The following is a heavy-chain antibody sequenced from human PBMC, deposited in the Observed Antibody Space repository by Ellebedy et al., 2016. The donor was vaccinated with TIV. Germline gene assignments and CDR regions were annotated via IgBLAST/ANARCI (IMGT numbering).Heavy chain of an antibody. V-gene: IGHV1-3*01. Sequence: AASVKVSCKASGGTFSSYAISWVRQAPGQRLEWMGWINAGNGNTKYSQKFQGRVTITRDTSASTAYMELSSLRSEDTAVYYCARVQPSSSWYQNWFDPWGQGTLVTVSS. CDR3: ARVQPSSSWYQNWFDP. J-gene: IGHJ5*02. CDR1: GGTFSSYA. CDR2: INAGNGNT. D-gene: IGHD6-13*01.